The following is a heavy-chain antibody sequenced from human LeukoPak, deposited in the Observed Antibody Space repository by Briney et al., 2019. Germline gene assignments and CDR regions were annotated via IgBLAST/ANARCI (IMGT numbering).Heavy chain of an antibody. CDR3: ARVPAYVWGSSKSDAFDI. CDR1: GGSFSGYY. V-gene: IGHV4-34*01. J-gene: IGHJ3*02. CDR2: INHSGST. D-gene: IGHD3-16*01. Sequence: PSETLSLTCAVYGGSFSGYYWSWIRQPPGKGLEWIGEINHSGSTNYNPSLKSRVTISVDTSKNQFSLKPSSVTAADTAVYYCARVPAYVWGSSKSDAFDIWGQGTMVTVSS.